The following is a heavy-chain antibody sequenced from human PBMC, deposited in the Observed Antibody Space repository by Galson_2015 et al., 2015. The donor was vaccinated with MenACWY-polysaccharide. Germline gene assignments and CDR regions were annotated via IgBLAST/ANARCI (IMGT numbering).Heavy chain of an antibody. V-gene: IGHV3-48*01. CDR3: VRSAFFDY. J-gene: IGHJ4*02. CDR2: ISSSSNII. Sequence: SLRLSCAASGFSFSTYTMNWVRQAPGKGLEWVSHISSSSNIIYYADSVKGRFTISRDNVENSLYLQMNSLRAEGTALYYCVRSAFFDYWGQGNLVTVSS. CDR1: GFSFSTYT.